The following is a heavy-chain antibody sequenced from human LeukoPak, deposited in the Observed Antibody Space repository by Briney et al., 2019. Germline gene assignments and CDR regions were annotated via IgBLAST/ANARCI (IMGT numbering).Heavy chain of an antibody. Sequence: SETLSLTCTVSGGSISSYYWSWIRQPAGKGLEWIGRIYTSGSTNYNPSLKSRVTMSVDTSKNQFSLKLSSVTAADTAVYYCARNPRGNYGLDNWFDPWGQGTLVIVSS. CDR3: ARNPRGNYGLDNWFDP. D-gene: IGHD1-7*01. CDR2: IYTSGST. J-gene: IGHJ5*02. CDR1: GGSISSYY. V-gene: IGHV4-4*07.